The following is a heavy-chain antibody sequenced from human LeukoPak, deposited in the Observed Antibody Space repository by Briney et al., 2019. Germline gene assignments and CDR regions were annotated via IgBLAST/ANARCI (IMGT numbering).Heavy chain of an antibody. CDR1: GFTFSNAW. Sequence: GGSLRLSCATSGFTFSNAWMNWVRQAPGKGLEWVGRIRSNSDGGTIDYAAPVKGRFTLSRDDSKTTLYLQMNSLQTEDTAVYYCARDLRMSTTDGYFDYWGQGALVTVSS. D-gene: IGHD1-1*01. V-gene: IGHV3-15*07. CDR2: IRSNSDGGTI. J-gene: IGHJ4*02. CDR3: ARDLRMSTTDGYFDY.